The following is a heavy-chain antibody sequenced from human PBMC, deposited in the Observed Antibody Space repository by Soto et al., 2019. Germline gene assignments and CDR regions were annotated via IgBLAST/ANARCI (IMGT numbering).Heavy chain of an antibody. V-gene: IGHV4-59*08. D-gene: IGHD5-18*01. CDR1: GGSISSYY. J-gene: IGHJ5*01. CDR2: IYHSGST. Sequence: QVQLQESGPGLVKPSETLSLTCTVSGGSISSYYWSWIRQPPGKGLEWMGYIYHSGSTNYNPSLKSRVTISVDTSKNQFSLKLSSVTAADTAVYYCARMLWCHFDWFDSWGQGTLVTVSS. CDR3: ARMLWCHFDWFDS.